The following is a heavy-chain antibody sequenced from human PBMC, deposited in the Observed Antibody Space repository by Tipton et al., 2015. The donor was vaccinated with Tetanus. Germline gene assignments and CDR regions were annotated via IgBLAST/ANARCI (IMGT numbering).Heavy chain of an antibody. CDR3: ARDGSGWPYYGMDV. CDR1: GGSISSYY. D-gene: IGHD6-19*01. J-gene: IGHJ6*02. Sequence: TLSLTCTVSGGSISSYYWSWIRQPPGKGLEWIGYIYYSGSTNYNPSLKSRVTISVDTSKNQFSLKLSSVTAADTAVYYCARDGSGWPYYGMDVWGQGTTVTVSS. CDR2: IYYSGST. V-gene: IGHV4-59*01.